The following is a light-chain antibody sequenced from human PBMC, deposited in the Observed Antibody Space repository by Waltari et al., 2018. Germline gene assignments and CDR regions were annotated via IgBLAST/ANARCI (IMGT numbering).Light chain of an antibody. CDR2: KGS. Sequence: VVMTQSPLSLPITPGQSASMTCPSSQSLLHSSGTTYFNWFLQKPGQPPRRLIYKGSNRECGVPDRFSGSGTGTDFTLKISRVESEDVGVYYCMQGTYFPYSFGQGTKVEIK. J-gene: IGKJ2*03. CDR1: QSLLHSSGTTY. V-gene: IGKV2-30*02. CDR3: MQGTYFPYS.